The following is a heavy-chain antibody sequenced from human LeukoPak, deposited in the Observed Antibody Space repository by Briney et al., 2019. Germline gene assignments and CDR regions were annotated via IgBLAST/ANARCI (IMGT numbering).Heavy chain of an antibody. CDR1: GFTFRNHW. CDR2: INYDGSDT. J-gene: IGHJ4*02. V-gene: IGHV3-74*01. Sequence: PGGSLRLSCAASGFTFRNHWMHWVRQAPGKGLLWVARINYDGSDTSHADSVEGRFTISRDNAKDTLYLQMNSLRVEDTAVYYCARNNWGIDYWGQGILVAVSS. D-gene: IGHD7-27*01. CDR3: ARNNWGIDY.